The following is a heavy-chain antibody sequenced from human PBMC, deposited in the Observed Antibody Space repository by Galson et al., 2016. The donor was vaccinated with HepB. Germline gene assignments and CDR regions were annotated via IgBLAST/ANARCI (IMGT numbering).Heavy chain of an antibody. CDR1: GFGFSSYA. CDR2: ISFDGSNI. J-gene: IGHJ4*02. Sequence: SLRLSCAASGFGFSSYAMHWVRQAPGKGLEWLSVISFDGSNIYQADSVKGRFTISRHNFENTLYLQMNSLTAEDTAVYYCAREGSFMLTFFDYWGQGTLVTVSS. D-gene: IGHD4/OR15-4a*01. V-gene: IGHV3-30*04. CDR3: AREGSFMLTFFDY.